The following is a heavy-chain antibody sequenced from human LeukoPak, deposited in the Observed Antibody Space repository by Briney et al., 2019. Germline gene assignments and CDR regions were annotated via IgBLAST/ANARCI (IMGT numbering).Heavy chain of an antibody. CDR3: ARDAKYYYDSSGYFNWFDP. V-gene: IGHV4-4*07. Sequence: KPSETLSLTCTVSGGSISSYYWSWIRQPAGKGLEWIGRIITSGSTNYNPSLKSRVTMSIDTSKNQFSLKLSSVTAADTAVYYCARDAKYYYDSSGYFNWFDPWGQGTMFTVCS. J-gene: IGHJ5*02. CDR1: GGSISSYY. CDR2: IITSGST. D-gene: IGHD3-22*01.